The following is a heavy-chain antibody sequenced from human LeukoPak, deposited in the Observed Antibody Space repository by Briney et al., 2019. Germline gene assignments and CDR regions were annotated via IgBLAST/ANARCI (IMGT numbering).Heavy chain of an antibody. CDR1: GFTFSTYW. D-gene: IGHD3-16*01. J-gene: IGHJ4*02. Sequence: GGSLRLSCAASGFTFSTYWMSWVRQAPGKGLEWVANIKQDGSEKYYVDSVKGRFTISRDNSKNTLYLQMNSLRAEDTAVYYCARDGGGFDYWGQGTLVTVSS. CDR2: IKQDGSEK. CDR3: ARDGGGFDY. V-gene: IGHV3-7*01.